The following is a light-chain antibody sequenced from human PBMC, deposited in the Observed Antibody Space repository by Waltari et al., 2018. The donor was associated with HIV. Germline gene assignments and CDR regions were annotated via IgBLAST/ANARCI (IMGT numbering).Light chain of an antibody. CDR1: QNINRK. CDR2: ETS. V-gene: IGKV1-39*01. J-gene: IGKJ4*01. Sequence: IQMTQSPSPLSAAVGDRVTITCRASQNINRKLHWFQQKPGKVPKLLIYETSNLQRGVPSRFTGSGSGTDFTLTISCLHPDDFATYYCQQCDSDSLTFGEGTEVEI. CDR3: QQCDSDSLT.